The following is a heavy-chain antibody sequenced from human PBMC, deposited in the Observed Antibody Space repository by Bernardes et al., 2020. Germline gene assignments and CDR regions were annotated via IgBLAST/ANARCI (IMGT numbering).Heavy chain of an antibody. J-gene: IGHJ4*02. CDR2: IKSKTDGGTT. CDR1: GFTFSNAW. D-gene: IGHD6-13*01. V-gene: IGHV3-15*01. CDR3: TTELRMIAAAGTLDY. Sequence: VGSLRLSCAASGFTFSNAWMSWVRQAPGKGLEWVGRIKSKTDGGTTDYAAPVKGRFTISRDDSKNTLYLQMNSLKTEDTAVYYCTTELRMIAAAGTLDYWGQGTLVTVSS.